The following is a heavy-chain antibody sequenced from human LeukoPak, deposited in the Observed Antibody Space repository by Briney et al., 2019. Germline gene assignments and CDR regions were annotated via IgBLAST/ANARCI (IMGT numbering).Heavy chain of an antibody. J-gene: IGHJ6*02. CDR3: ARDRVDTGVMTYYYYYGMDV. Sequence: PSETLSLTCTVSGGSISSSSYYWGWIRQPPGKGLEWIGSIYYSGSTYYNPSLKSRVTISVDTSKNQFSLKLSSVTAADTAGYYCARDRVDTGVMTYYYYYGMDVWGQGTTVTVSS. D-gene: IGHD5-18*01. V-gene: IGHV4-39*07. CDR1: GGSISSSSYY. CDR2: IYYSGST.